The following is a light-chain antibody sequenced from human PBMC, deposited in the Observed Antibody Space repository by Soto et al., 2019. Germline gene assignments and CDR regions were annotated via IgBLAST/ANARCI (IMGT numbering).Light chain of an antibody. CDR2: DAS. CDR1: QSVSSY. V-gene: IGKV3-11*01. J-gene: IGKJ4*01. CDR3: QQRSNWPRL. Sequence: EIVLTQSPGTLSLSPGERATLSCRASQSVSSYLAWYQQKPGQAPRLLIYDASNRATGIPARFSGSGSGTDFTLTISSLEPEDFVVYYCQQRSNWPRLFGGGTKVEIK.